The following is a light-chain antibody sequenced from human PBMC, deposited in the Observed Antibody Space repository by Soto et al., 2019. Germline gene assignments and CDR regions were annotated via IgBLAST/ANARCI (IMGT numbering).Light chain of an antibody. V-gene: IGLV1-47*01. Sequence: QSVLSQPPSASGTPGQSVTISCSGSSSNIGSNFVYWYQQLPGTAPKVLIYRNNQRPSGVPDRFSGSKSGTSASLAISGLRSEDEADYYCAAWDDSLRVLFGGGTKVTVL. CDR3: AAWDDSLRVL. J-gene: IGLJ3*02. CDR1: SSNIGSNF. CDR2: RNN.